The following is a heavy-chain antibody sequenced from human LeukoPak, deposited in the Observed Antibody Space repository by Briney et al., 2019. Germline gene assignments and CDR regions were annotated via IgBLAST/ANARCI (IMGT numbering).Heavy chain of an antibody. V-gene: IGHV3-23*01. J-gene: IGHJ3*02. D-gene: IGHD2-15*01. Sequence: GGSLRLSCAASGFTFSNYAMSWVRQAPGKGLEWVSLISGNGGSIVYADPVRGRFTISRDNSKNTLYLQMNSLRAEDTALYYCARYWDPRVRTFDIWGQGTVVTVSS. CDR1: GFTFSNYA. CDR2: ISGNGGSI. CDR3: ARYWDPRVRTFDI.